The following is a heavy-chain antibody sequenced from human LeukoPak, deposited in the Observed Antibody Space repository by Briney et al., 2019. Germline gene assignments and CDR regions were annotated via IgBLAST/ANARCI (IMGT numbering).Heavy chain of an antibody. J-gene: IGHJ4*02. Sequence: PGGSLRLSCAASGFTSSSYAMSWVRQAPGKGLEWVSAISGSGGSTYYADSVKGRFTISRDNSKNTLHLQMNSLRAEDTAVYYCAKALWQWLVPGDYWGQGTLVTVSS. CDR3: AKALWQWLVPGDY. CDR2: ISGSGGST. D-gene: IGHD6-19*01. CDR1: GFTSSSYA. V-gene: IGHV3-23*01.